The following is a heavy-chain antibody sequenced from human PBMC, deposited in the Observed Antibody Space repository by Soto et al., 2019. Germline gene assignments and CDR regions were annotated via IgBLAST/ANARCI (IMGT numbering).Heavy chain of an antibody. CDR2: IYYSGST. D-gene: IGHD3-22*01. Sequence: PSETLSLTCTVSVGSISSGDYYWSWILQPPGKGLEWIGYIYYSGSTYYNPSLKSRVTISVDTSKNQFSLKLSSVTAADTAVYYCARGNRYYDSSGYSRNYYFDYWGQGTLVTVSS. J-gene: IGHJ4*02. CDR1: VGSISSGDYY. V-gene: IGHV4-30-4*01. CDR3: ARGNRYYDSSGYSRNYYFDY.